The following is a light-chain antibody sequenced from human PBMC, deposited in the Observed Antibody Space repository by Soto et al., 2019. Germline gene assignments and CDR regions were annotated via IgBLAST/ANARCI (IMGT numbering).Light chain of an antibody. V-gene: IGLV2-8*01. CDR3: TSYAGTNNVV. CDR1: SSDVGDYSY. J-gene: IGLJ2*01. CDR2: EVN. Sequence: QSALTQPPSASGSPGQSVTISCAGTSSDVGDYSYVSWYQHHPGKAPKLIIYEVNKRPSGVPDRFSGSKSGTTASLTVSGLQADDGADYYCTSYAGTNNVVFGGGTKVTVL.